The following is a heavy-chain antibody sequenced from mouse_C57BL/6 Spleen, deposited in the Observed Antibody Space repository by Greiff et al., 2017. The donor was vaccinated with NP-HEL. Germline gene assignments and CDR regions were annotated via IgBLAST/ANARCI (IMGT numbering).Heavy chain of an antibody. D-gene: IGHD2-5*01. Sequence: QVQLQQPGAELVMPGASVKLSCKASGYTFTSYWMHWVKQRPGQGLEWIGEIDPSDSYTNYNQKFKGKSTLTVDKSSSTAYMQLSSLTSEDSAVYYCARGDYSNYGGYFDVWGTGTTVTVSS. CDR2: IDPSDSYT. V-gene: IGHV1-69*01. CDR1: GYTFTSYW. J-gene: IGHJ1*03. CDR3: ARGDYSNYGGYFDV.